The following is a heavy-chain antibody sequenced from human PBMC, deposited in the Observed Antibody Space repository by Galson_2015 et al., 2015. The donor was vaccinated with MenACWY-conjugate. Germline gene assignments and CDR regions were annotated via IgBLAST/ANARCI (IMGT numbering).Heavy chain of an antibody. D-gene: IGHD6-13*01. CDR2: VAGDGVNT. CDR1: RFTSSNYV. CDR3: AKGSSLSYDFFEY. V-gene: IGHV3-23*01. J-gene: IGHJ4*02. Sequence: SLRLSCAASRFTSSNYVMSWVRQAPGKGLEWVSSVAGDGVNTNYADSLKGRFTISRDNSRNTLFLHMNSLRAEDTAVYYCAKGSSLSYDFFEYWGQGALVTVSS.